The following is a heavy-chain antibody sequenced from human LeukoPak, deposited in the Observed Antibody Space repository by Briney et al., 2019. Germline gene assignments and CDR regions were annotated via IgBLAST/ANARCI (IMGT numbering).Heavy chain of an antibody. CDR3: AKVPLGFGELFYFDY. CDR2: IRYDGSNK. CDR1: GFTFSSYG. J-gene: IGHJ4*02. Sequence: GGSLRLSCAASGFTFSSYGMHWVRQAPGKGLEWVAFIRYDGSNKYYADSVKGRFTISRDNSKNTLYLQMNSLRAEDTAVYYCAKVPLGFGELFYFDYWGQGTLVTVSS. V-gene: IGHV3-30*02. D-gene: IGHD3-10*01.